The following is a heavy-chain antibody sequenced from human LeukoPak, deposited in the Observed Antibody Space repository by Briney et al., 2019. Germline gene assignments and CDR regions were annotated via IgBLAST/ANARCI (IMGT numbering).Heavy chain of an antibody. J-gene: IGHJ4*02. CDR3: ARGATYISGHHDA. V-gene: IGHV1-46*01. Sequence: GASVKVSCKASGYTFTSYSMQWVRQAPGQGLEWMGIINPSGGSTSYTQKLQGRLTMTRDTSTNTVYMELSSLRSDDTAVYYCARGATYISGHHDAWGQGTLVTVSS. D-gene: IGHD6-19*01. CDR1: GYTFTSYS. CDR2: INPSGGST.